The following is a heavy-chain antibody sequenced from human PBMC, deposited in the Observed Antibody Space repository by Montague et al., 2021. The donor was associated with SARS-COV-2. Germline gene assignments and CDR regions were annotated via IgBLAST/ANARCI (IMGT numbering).Heavy chain of an antibody. D-gene: IGHD3-10*01. CDR3: ARLGDGVVPSPILGVGLDYSYCYMDV. CDR1: GGSFSTYS. V-gene: IGHV4-34*01. Sequence: SETLSLTCAVHGGSFSTYSWNWIRQPPGKGLEWIGEIHHGGSTNYNPSLKSRVTISADTSKNQFSLKLTSVAAADTAVYYCARLGDGVVPSPILGVGLDYSYCYMDVWGKSTTVTVSS. J-gene: IGHJ6*03. CDR2: IHHGGST.